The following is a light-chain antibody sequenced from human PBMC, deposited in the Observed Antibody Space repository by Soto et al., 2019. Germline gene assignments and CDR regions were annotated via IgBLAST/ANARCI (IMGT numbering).Light chain of an antibody. CDR3: QQYGSSPPWT. CDR1: QSVSSKY. V-gene: IGKV3-20*01. Sequence: SPGTLSLSPGERATLSCRASQSVSSKYLAWYQQKSGQAPRLLMYGASSRATGIPDRFSGSGSGTDFTLTITRLEPEDFAVYYCQQYGSSPPWTFGQGTKVDIK. CDR2: GAS. J-gene: IGKJ1*01.